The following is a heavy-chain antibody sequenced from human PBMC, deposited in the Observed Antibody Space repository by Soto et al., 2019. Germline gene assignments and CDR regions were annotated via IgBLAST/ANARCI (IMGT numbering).Heavy chain of an antibody. V-gene: IGHV1-3*04. CDR2: INTGKGST. D-gene: IGHD4-17*01. J-gene: IGHJ3*01. Sequence: GASVTLSCKASVYTFASYASHWVRQAPGQGLECMGWINTGKGSTKYSQRFQGRVTITRDTSASTAYMELSSLRSEDTAVYYCARLDYGDFGAFDVWGQGTMVTVSS. CDR1: VYTFASYA. CDR3: ARLDYGDFGAFDV.